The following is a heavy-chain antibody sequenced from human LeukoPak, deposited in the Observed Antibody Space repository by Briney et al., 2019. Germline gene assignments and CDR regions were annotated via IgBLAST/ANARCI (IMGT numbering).Heavy chain of an antibody. CDR1: GFTVSSNY. CDR3: ARDFGRTYYYDSSGAFDI. CDR2: IYSGGST. V-gene: IGHV3-66*02. D-gene: IGHD3-22*01. J-gene: IGHJ3*02. Sequence: GGSLRLSCAASGFTVSSNYMSWVRQAPGKGLEWVSVIYSGGSTYCADSVKGRFTISRDNSKNTLYLQMNSLRAEDTAVYYCARDFGRTYYYDSSGAFDIWGQGTMVTVSS.